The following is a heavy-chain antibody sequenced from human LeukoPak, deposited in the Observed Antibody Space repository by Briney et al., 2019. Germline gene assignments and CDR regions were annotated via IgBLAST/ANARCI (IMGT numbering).Heavy chain of an antibody. CDR1: GFSFSSYG. D-gene: IGHD7-27*01. Sequence: PGRSLRLSCAASGFSFSSYGIHWVRQAQAKGRGGVAVIWQDGSSKYYADSVKGRFTISRDNPKNTLYLQVSSLIGNDTAVYYCLREGPGVRQPCDSWGQGTLVTVSA. CDR3: LREGPGVRQPCDS. J-gene: IGHJ4*02. CDR2: IWQDGSSK. V-gene: IGHV3-33*01.